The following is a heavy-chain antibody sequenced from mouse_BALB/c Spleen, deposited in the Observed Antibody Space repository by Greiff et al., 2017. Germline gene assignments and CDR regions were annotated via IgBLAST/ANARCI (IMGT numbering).Heavy chain of an antibody. CDR1: GFTFTDYY. J-gene: IGHJ4*01. CDR3: ARDITYYGTPYAMDY. Sequence: EVKLMESGGGLVQPGGSLRLSCATSGFTFTDYYMSWVRQPPGKALEWLGFIRNKANGYTTEYSASVKGRFTISRDNSQSILYLQMNTLRAEDSATYYCARDITYYGTPYAMDYWGQGTSVTVSS. V-gene: IGHV7-3*02. CDR2: IRNKANGYTT. D-gene: IGHD2-10*01.